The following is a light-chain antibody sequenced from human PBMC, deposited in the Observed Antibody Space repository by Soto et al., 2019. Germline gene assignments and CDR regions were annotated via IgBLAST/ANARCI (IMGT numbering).Light chain of an antibody. CDR2: LGS. CDR1: QSLLHSSGYNY. CDR3: MQALQTPWT. J-gene: IGKJ1*01. V-gene: IGKV2-28*01. Sequence: DMVMTQSPLSLPVTPGEPASISCRSSQSLLHSSGYNYLDWYLQKPGQSPHLLIHLGSVRASGVPARFSGSGSGTDFTLRISRVEAEDVGVYYCMQALQTPWTFGQGTKVDIK.